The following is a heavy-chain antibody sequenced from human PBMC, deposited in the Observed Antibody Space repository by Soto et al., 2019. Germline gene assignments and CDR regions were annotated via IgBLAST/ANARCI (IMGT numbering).Heavy chain of an antibody. D-gene: IGHD2-2*01. CDR2: ISSSSSTI. CDR3: ARASKPVVPAAMAPFDY. V-gene: IGHV3-48*01. J-gene: IGHJ4*02. CDR1: GFTFSSYS. Sequence: EVQLVESGGGLVQPGGSLRLSCAASGFTFSSYSMNWVRQAPGKGLEWVSYISSSSSTIYYADSVKGRFTISRDNAKNSLYLQMNSLRAEDTAVYYCARASKPVVPAAMAPFDYWGQGTLVTVSS.